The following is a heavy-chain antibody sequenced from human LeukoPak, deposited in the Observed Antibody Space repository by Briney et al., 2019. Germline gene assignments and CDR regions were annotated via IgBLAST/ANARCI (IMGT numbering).Heavy chain of an antibody. CDR3: ARESLGPPYYFDY. J-gene: IGHJ4*02. Sequence: SETLSLTCTVSGGSISTGADYWSWIRQPAGRGLEWIGRIYTSGSTNYNPSLKSRVTISVDTSKNQFFLKLSSVTAADTAVYYCARESLGPPYYFDYWGQRTLVTVSS. V-gene: IGHV4-61*02. D-gene: IGHD1-26*01. CDR1: GGSISTGADY. CDR2: IYTSGST.